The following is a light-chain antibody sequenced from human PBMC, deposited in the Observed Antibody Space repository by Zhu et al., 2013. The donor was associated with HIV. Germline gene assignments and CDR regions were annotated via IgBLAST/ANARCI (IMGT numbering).Light chain of an antibody. Sequence: EIVMTQSPATLSVSPGARATLSCRASQGVSSNLAWYQLKPGQAPRLLIYGASTRATGVPARFRGSGSGTDFTLTINRLEPEDFAVYYCQQFGGSPGLTFGGGTKVEIK. V-gene: IGKV3-15*01. CDR1: QGVSSN. J-gene: IGKJ4*01. CDR3: QQFGGSPGLT. CDR2: GAS.